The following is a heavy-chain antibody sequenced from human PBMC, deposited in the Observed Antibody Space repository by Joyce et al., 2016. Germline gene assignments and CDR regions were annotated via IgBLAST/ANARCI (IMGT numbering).Heavy chain of an antibody. CDR2: ISWNSNYI. J-gene: IGHJ4*02. CDR1: GFTFDKCS. CDR3: ARVDSSTWKVFDY. D-gene: IGHD6-19*01. Sequence: EGLLVEAGGGLVQPGRSLRLSCTASGFTFDKCSMHWVRQAPGKGLEWVSGISWNSNYIGYADSVKGRFTISRDNAKRSLYLQMNTLTTEDTAVYYCARVDSSTWKVFDYWDQGTLVSVSS. V-gene: IGHV3-9*01.